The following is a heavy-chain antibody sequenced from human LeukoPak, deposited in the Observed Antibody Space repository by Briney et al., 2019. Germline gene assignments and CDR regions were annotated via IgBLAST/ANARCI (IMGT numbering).Heavy chain of an antibody. Sequence: PGGSLRLSCAASGFTFSSYAMSWVRQAPGKGLEWVSAISGSGGSTYYADSVKGRFTVSRDNSKNTLYLQMNSLRAEDTAVYYCANYGGLPTIFGVVGLHWGQGTLVTVSS. CDR3: ANYGGLPTIFGVVGLH. CDR1: GFTFSSYA. J-gene: IGHJ4*02. CDR2: ISGSGGST. D-gene: IGHD3-3*01. V-gene: IGHV3-23*01.